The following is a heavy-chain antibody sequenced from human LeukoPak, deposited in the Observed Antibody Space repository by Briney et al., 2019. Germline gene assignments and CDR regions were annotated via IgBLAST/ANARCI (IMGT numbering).Heavy chain of an antibody. V-gene: IGHV3-48*03. J-gene: IGHJ1*01. CDR2: ISSSGSTI. CDR1: GFTFSSYE. CDR3: AKVAYYYDSSGYYLTEYFQH. D-gene: IGHD3-22*01. Sequence: PGGSLRLSCAASGFTFSSYEMNWVRQAPGKGLEWVSYISSSGSTIYYADSVKGRFTISRDNAKNSLYLQMNSLRAEDTALYYCAKVAYYYDSSGYYLTEYFQHWGQGTLVTVSS.